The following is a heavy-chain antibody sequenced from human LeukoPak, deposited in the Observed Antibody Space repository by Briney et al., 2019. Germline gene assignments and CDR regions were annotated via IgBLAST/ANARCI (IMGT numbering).Heavy chain of an antibody. Sequence: GGSLRLSCAASGFTFSSYAMSWVRQAPGKGLEWVSAISGSGGSTYYADSVKGRFTISRDNSKNTLYLQMNSLRAEDTAVYYCAREDIVVVPAAINYYGMDVWGQGTTVTVSS. V-gene: IGHV3-23*01. CDR3: AREDIVVVPAAINYYGMDV. D-gene: IGHD2-2*02. CDR2: ISGSGGST. J-gene: IGHJ6*02. CDR1: GFTFSSYA.